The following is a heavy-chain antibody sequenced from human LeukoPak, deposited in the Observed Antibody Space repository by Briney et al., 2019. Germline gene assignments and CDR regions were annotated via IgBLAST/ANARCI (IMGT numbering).Heavy chain of an antibody. CDR2: INPNSGGT. Sequence: ASVEVSCKVSGYTLTELSMHWVRQAPGQGLEWMGWINPNSGGTNYAQKFQGRVTMTRDTSISTAYMELSRLRSDDTAVYYCARAVVRGVINSPLGYWGQGTLVTVSS. V-gene: IGHV1-2*02. CDR1: GYTLTELS. J-gene: IGHJ4*02. D-gene: IGHD3-10*01. CDR3: ARAVVRGVINSPLGY.